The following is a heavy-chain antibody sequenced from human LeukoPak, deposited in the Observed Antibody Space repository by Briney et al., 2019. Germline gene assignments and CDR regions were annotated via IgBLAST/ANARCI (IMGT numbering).Heavy chain of an antibody. Sequence: GGSLRLSCAASGFTFSSYAMSWVRQAPGKGLEWVSAISGSGGSTYYADSVKGRFTISRDNSKNTLYLQMNSLRAEDTAVYYCATDEITYYYDSSGYITSDYWGQGTLVTVSS. J-gene: IGHJ4*02. CDR1: GFTFSSYA. CDR2: ISGSGGST. V-gene: IGHV3-23*01. D-gene: IGHD3-22*01. CDR3: ATDEITYYYDSSGYITSDY.